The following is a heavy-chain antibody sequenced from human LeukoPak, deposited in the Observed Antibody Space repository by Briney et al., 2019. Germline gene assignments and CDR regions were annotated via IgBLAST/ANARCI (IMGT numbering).Heavy chain of an antibody. V-gene: IGHV1-2*02. CDR1: GYTFTAYY. Sequence: ASVKVSCKATGYTFTAYYMHWVRLAPGQGLEWMGWVNPDSGGTNYAHKFQGRVTMTRDTSITTAYMELSRLRSDDTAVHYCAVTNIPNYYYYYAMDVWGQRTTVTVSS. D-gene: IGHD2/OR15-2a*01. CDR2: VNPDSGGT. J-gene: IGHJ6*02. CDR3: AVTNIPNYYYYYAMDV.